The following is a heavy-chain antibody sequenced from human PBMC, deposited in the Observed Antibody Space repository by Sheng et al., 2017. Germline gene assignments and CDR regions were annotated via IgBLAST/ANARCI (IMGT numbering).Heavy chain of an antibody. Sequence: QVQLQESGPGLVKPSQTLSLTCTVSGGSISSGGYYWSWIRQHPGKGLEWIGYIYYSGSTYYNPSLKSRVTISVDTSKNQFSLKLSSVTAADTAVYYCARGIVVVPAAIPLWFGESYYFDYWGLGNP. CDR1: GGSISSGGYY. V-gene: IGHV4-31*03. D-gene: IGHD2-2*01. CDR3: ARGIVVVPAAIPLWFGESYYFDY. J-gene: IGHJ4*02. CDR2: IYYSGST.